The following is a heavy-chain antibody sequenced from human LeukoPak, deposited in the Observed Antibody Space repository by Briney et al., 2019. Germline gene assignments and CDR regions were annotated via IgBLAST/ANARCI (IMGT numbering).Heavy chain of an antibody. Sequence: GGSLRLSCADSGFTFSSYEINWVRQAPGKRLEWVSYISSSGSTIYYADSVKGRFTISRDNAKNSLYLQMNSLRAEDTAVYYCARSYGDYTYQFYFDYWGQGTLVTVSS. CDR3: ARSYGDYTYQFYFDY. J-gene: IGHJ4*02. CDR2: ISSSGSTI. CDR1: GFTFSSYE. V-gene: IGHV3-48*03. D-gene: IGHD4-17*01.